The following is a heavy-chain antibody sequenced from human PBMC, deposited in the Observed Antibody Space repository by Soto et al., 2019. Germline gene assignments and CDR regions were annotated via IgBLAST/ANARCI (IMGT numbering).Heavy chain of an antibody. J-gene: IGHJ5*02. CDR2: INAGNGNT. V-gene: IGHV1-3*01. D-gene: IGHD6-13*01. CDR3: ARDTLYSSLTGWLDP. Sequence: ASVKVSCKASGYTFTSYAMHWVRQAPGQRLEWMGWINAGNGNTKYSQKFQGRVTITRDTSASTAYMELSSLRSEDTAVYYCARDTLYSSLTGWLDPWGQGTLVTVSS. CDR1: GYTFTSYA.